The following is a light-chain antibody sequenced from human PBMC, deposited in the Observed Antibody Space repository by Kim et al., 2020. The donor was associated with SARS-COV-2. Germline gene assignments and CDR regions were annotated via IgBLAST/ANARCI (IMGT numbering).Light chain of an antibody. CDR2: GAS. V-gene: IGKV3-15*01. J-gene: IGKJ5*01. CDR1: QSVSSN. CDR3: QQYNNWLIT. Sequence: VSPGERATRTCRASQSVSSNLAWYQQKAGQAPRLLIYGASTRATGIPARFSGSGSGTEFTLTISSLQSEDFAVYYCQQYNNWLITFGQGTRLEIK.